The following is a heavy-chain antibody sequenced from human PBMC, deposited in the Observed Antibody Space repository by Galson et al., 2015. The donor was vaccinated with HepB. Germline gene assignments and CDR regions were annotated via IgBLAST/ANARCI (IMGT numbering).Heavy chain of an antibody. Sequence: CAISGDSVSSNSASWNWIRQSPSRGLEWLGRTYYRSKWYDDYALSVKSRITISPDTSKNQFSLHLNSVTPEDTAVYYCARDLIIQLWFGAGSSGLYGMDVWGQGTTVTVSS. J-gene: IGHJ6*02. V-gene: IGHV6-1*01. D-gene: IGHD5-18*01. CDR3: ARDLIIQLWFGAGSSGLYGMDV. CDR2: TYYRSKWYD. CDR1: GDSVSSNSAS.